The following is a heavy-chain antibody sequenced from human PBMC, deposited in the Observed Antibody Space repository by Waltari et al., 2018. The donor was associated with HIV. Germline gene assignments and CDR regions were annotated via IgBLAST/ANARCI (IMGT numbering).Heavy chain of an antibody. CDR2: IHWDDDK. CDR1: GFSLSTSGVG. CDR3: AHSRPVVTAIYFDY. D-gene: IGHD2-21*02. Sequence: QITLKESGPTLVKPTQTLTLTCTFSGFSLSTSGVGGGWNRQPPGKALEWLSLIHWDDDKRYSPSLKRRLTITHHTPKYQLVLTMTHMHPVDTATYYCAHSRPVVTAIYFDYWGQGTLVTVSS. J-gene: IGHJ4*02. V-gene: IGHV2-5*02.